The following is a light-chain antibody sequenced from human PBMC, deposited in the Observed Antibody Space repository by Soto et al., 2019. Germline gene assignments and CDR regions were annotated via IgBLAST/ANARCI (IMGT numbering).Light chain of an antibody. Sequence: ETVLTQSPGTLSLSPGERATLSCRATQSVNNDYLAWYQQRPGLAPRLLIFGASGRATGIPDRFSGSGSGTEFTLTISSLQSEDFAVYYCQQYNNWPRTFGQGTKVDIK. CDR1: QSVNNDY. V-gene: IGKV3-20*01. CDR2: GAS. CDR3: QQYNNWPRT. J-gene: IGKJ1*01.